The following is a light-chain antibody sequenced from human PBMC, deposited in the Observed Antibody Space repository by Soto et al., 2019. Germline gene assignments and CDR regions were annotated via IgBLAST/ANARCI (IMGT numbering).Light chain of an antibody. CDR1: SSNIGARYD. V-gene: IGLV1-40*01. Sequence: QAVLTQPPSVSVSPGQRVTISCTGSSSNIGARYDVHWYQHLPGTAPKLLIYGNNNRPSGVPVRFSGSKSGTSASLAITGLQAEDEAVYYCHTYACSLSGVVFWGGSKVTVL. J-gene: IGLJ2*01. CDR3: HTYACSLSGVV. CDR2: GNN.